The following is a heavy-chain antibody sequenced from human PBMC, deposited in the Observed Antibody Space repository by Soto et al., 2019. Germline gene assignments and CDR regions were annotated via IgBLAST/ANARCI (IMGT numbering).Heavy chain of an antibody. Sequence: GGSLRLSCAASGFTFRTYAMNWVRQPPGKGLEWISAISGSGSFTHYADSVRGRFTISRDPSKTALYLQMNSLRAADTAIYYCARIGDSAWTLGYYYGMDVWGHGTPVTVYS. CDR2: ISGSGSFT. V-gene: IGHV3-23*01. D-gene: IGHD3-3*01. CDR1: GFTFRTYA. CDR3: ARIGDSAWTLGYYYGMDV. J-gene: IGHJ6*02.